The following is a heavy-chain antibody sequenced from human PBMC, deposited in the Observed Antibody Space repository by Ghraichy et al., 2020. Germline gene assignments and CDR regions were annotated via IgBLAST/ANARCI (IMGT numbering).Heavy chain of an antibody. CDR1: GYSISSGYY. Sequence: SETLSLTCAVSGYSISSGYYWGWIRQPPGKGLEWIGSIYHSGSTYYNPSLKSRVTISVDTSKNQFSLKLSSVTAADTAVYYCARRPRVWYYYDSSGYFDYWGQGTLVTVSS. V-gene: IGHV4-38-2*01. J-gene: IGHJ4*02. CDR3: ARRPRVWYYYDSSGYFDY. CDR2: IYHSGST. D-gene: IGHD3-22*01.